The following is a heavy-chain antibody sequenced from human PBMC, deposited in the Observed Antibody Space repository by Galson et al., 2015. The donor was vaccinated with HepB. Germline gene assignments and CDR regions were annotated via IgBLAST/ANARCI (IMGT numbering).Heavy chain of an antibody. CDR3: ARDLDWNDGVDY. Sequence: SLRLSCAASGFTFSSYAMHWVRQAPGKGLEWVAVISYDGSNKYYADSVKGRFTISRDNSKNTLYLQMNSLRAEDTAVYYCARDLDWNDGVDYWGQGTLVTVSS. D-gene: IGHD1-1*01. CDR2: ISYDGSNK. J-gene: IGHJ4*02. CDR1: GFTFSSYA. V-gene: IGHV3-30*04.